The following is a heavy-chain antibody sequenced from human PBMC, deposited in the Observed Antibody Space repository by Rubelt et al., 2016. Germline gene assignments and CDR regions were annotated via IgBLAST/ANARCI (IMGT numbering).Heavy chain of an antibody. CDR1: GDSLSGSSYY. J-gene: IGHJ4*02. CDR2: IFYSGST. D-gene: IGHD3-3*02. Sequence: QLQLQESGPGLVRPSETLSFTCTVSGDSLSGSSYYWGWIRQPPGKGLEWVGNIFYSGSTSYNPSLRSRVTIFVDTSKNQFSLKLNSVTAADTAVYYCAKLADYRPDSWGQGTLVIVSS. V-gene: IGHV4-39*01. CDR3: AKLADYRPDS.